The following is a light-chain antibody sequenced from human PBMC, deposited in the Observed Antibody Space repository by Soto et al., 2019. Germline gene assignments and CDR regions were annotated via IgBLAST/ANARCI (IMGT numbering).Light chain of an antibody. V-gene: IGKV1-5*03. Sequence: DIQMTQSPSTLSASVGDRVTITCRASQSISSWLAWYQQKPGKAPKLLIYKASSLESGVPSRFSGSGSGTEFTLTISSLQPDDFATYYGQQYNSYPWTFGQGTKVAIK. CDR1: QSISSW. CDR3: QQYNSYPWT. CDR2: KAS. J-gene: IGKJ1*01.